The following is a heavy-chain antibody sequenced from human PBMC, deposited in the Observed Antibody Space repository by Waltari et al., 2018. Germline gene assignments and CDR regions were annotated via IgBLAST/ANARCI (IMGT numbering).Heavy chain of an antibody. J-gene: IGHJ5*02. CDR2: IIPIFGTA. CDR1: GGTFSTYA. D-gene: IGHD3-22*01. V-gene: IGHV1-69*15. CDR3: ARDPSISYYYDSSAS. Sequence: QVQLVQSGAEVKKPGSSVKVSCKASGGTFSTYAISWVRQAPGQRLEWMGRIIPIFGTANDAQKYQGRVTITADESTSTAYMELSSLRSEDTAVYYCARDPSISYYYDSSASWGQGTLVTVSS.